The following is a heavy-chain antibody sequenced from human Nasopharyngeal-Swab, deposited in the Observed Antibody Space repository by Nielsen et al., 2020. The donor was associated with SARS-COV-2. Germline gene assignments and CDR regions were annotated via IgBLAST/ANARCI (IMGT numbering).Heavy chain of an antibody. CDR1: GFTFSSYN. J-gene: IGHJ6*02. Sequence: GGSLRLSCAASGFTFSSYNMNWVRQVPGKGLEWVSSISSSSSYIYYADSVKGRFTISRDNAKNSLYLQMNSLRAEDTAVYYCARGCVLTGPSCYYYGMDVWGQGTTVTVSS. V-gene: IGHV3-21*01. CDR3: ARGCVLTGPSCYYYGMDV. CDR2: ISSSSSYI. D-gene: IGHD3-9*01.